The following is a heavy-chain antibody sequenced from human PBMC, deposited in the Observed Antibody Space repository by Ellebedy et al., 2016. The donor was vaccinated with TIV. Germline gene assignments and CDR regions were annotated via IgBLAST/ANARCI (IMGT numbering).Heavy chain of an antibody. CDR1: GYNFTGNY. V-gene: IGHV1-18*04. D-gene: IGHD3-10*01. CDR2: ISAYNGNT. Sequence: AASVKVSCKASGYNFTGNYMHWVRHALGQGLEWMGWISAYNGNTNYAQKLQGRVTMTTDTSTSTAYMDLRSLRTDDTAVYYCARDSLRMVRVATWVGDAFDLWGQGTMVTVSS. CDR3: ARDSLRMVRVATWVGDAFDL. J-gene: IGHJ3*01.